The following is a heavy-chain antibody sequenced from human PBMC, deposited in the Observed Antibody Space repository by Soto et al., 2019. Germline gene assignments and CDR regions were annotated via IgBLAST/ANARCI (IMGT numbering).Heavy chain of an antibody. CDR3: ASSVRDGAFDI. Sequence: PGGSLRLSCAASGFTFSSYDMHWVRQATGKGLEWVSAIGTAGDTYYPGSVKGRFTISRENAKNSLYLQMNSPRAGDTAVYYCASSVRDGAFDIWGQGTMVTVSS. D-gene: IGHD6-19*01. V-gene: IGHV3-13*04. J-gene: IGHJ3*02. CDR2: IGTAGDT. CDR1: GFTFSSYD.